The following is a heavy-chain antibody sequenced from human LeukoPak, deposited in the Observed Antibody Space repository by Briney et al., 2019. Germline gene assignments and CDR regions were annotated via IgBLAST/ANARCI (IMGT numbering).Heavy chain of an antibody. Sequence: SETLSLTCTVSGGSISSSSYYWGWIRQPPGKGLEWIGYIYYSGSTNYNPSLKSRVTISVDTSKNQFSLKLSSVTAADTAVYYCAREVTSLGVYFDYWGQGTLVTVSS. J-gene: IGHJ4*02. CDR2: IYYSGST. CDR3: AREVTSLGVYFDY. V-gene: IGHV4-61*01. D-gene: IGHD7-27*01. CDR1: GGSISSSSYY.